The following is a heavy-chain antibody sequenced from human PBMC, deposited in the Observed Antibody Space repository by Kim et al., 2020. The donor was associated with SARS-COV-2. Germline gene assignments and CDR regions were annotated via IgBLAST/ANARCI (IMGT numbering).Heavy chain of an antibody. CDR2: INHSGRT. CDR1: GGSFSGYY. V-gene: IGHV4-34*01. Sequence: SETLSLTCAVYGGSFSGYYWSWIRQPPGKGLEWIGEINHSGRTNYNPSLKSRVTISVDTSKNQFFLKLTSVPAADAALYFWARRLFYTSGWGSHYFDLWG. CDR3: ARRLFYTSGWGSHYFDL. J-gene: IGHJ3*01. D-gene: IGHD3-10*01.